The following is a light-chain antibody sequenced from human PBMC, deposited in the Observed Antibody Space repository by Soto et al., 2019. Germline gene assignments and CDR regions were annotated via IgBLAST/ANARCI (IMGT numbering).Light chain of an antibody. CDR2: WAS. J-gene: IGKJ3*01. CDR1: RPGLSSTNTRTF. CDR3: QHYYSSPFT. Sequence: DIVMTQAPDSLAASLGERATINCKTSRPGLSSTNTRTFLAWYQKKVGQPPRLLIYWASTRDSGVPDRCSGSGSWTDFTRTSSSLQAEDVAVYYCQHYYSSPFTFGPGTKVDIK. V-gene: IGKV4-1*01.